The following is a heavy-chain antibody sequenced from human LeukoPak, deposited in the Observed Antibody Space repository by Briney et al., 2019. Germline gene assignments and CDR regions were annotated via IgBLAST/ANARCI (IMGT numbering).Heavy chain of an antibody. J-gene: IGHJ6*02. D-gene: IGHD6-6*01. CDR3: ARVYSTSSGMDV. CDR1: GFTFNSYN. Sequence: PGGSLRLSCAASGFTFNSYNTNWVRQAPGKGLEWVSSISSSTTYIYYTDSVKGRFTISRDNAKNSLFLQMNSLRAEDTAVYYCARVYSTSSGMDVWGQGTTVTVSS. V-gene: IGHV3-21*01. CDR2: ISSSTTYI.